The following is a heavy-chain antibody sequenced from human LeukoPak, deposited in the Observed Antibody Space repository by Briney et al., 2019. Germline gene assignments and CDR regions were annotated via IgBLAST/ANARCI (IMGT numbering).Heavy chain of an antibody. V-gene: IGHV3-11*01. Sequence: GGSLRLSCAASGFTFSDYYMSWIRQAPGKGLEWVSYISDSGNSIQYADSVRGRFTISRDNAKNSLYLQMNSLRAEDTAVYYCARGRSGGLDAFDIWGQGTMVTVSS. CDR3: ARGRSGGLDAFDI. CDR1: GFTFSDYY. D-gene: IGHD6-19*01. CDR2: ISDSGNSI. J-gene: IGHJ3*02.